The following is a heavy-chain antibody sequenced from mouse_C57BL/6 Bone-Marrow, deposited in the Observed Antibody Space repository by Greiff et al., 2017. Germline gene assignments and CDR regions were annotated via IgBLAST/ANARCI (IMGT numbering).Heavy chain of an antibody. CDR2: INPSNGGT. CDR1: GSTFTSYW. CDR3: AREGGLPAWFAY. Sequence: QVHLQQSGTELVKPGASVKLSCKASGSTFTSYWMHWVKQRPGHGLEWIGNINPSNGGTNYNEKFKSKATLTVDRSSSTAYMQLSSLTSEDSAVYDCAREGGLPAWFAYGGQGTLVTVSA. V-gene: IGHV1-53*01. J-gene: IGHJ3*01. D-gene: IGHD2-4*01.